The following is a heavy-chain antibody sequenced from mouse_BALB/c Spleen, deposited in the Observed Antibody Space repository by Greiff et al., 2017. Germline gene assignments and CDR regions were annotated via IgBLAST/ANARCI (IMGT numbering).Heavy chain of an antibody. J-gene: IGHJ4*01. CDR1: GYTFTSYV. V-gene: IGHV1-14*01. Sequence: VQLQQSGPELVKPGASVKMSCKASGYTFTSYVMHWVKQKPGQGLEWIGYINPYNDGTKYNEKFKGKATLTSDKSSSTAYMELSSLTSEDSAVYYCARVGSTTSLSAMDYWGQGTSVTVSS. CDR3: ARVGSTTSLSAMDY. CDR2: INPYNDGT. D-gene: IGHD2-14*01.